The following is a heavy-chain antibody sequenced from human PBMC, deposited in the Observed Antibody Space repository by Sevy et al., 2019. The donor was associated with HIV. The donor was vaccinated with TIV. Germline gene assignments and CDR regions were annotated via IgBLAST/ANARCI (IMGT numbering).Heavy chain of an antibody. CDR2: IRSKAYGGTT. J-gene: IGHJ4*02. Sequence: GESLKISCTASGFTFGDYAMSWFRQAPGKGLEWVGFIRSKAYGGTTEYAASVKGRFTISRDDSKSIAYLQMNSLNTEDTAVYYCTRDQRANYFDYWGQGTLVTVSS. CDR3: TRDQRANYFDY. V-gene: IGHV3-49*03. CDR1: GFTFGDYA.